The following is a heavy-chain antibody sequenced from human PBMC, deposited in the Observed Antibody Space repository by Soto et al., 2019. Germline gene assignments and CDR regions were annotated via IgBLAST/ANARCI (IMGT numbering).Heavy chain of an antibody. CDR1: GGSFSGYY. V-gene: IGHV4-34*01. D-gene: IGHD5-12*01. Sequence: SETLSLTCAVYGGSFSGYYWSWIRQPPGKGLEWIGEINHSGSTNYNPSLKSRVTISVDTSKNQFSLKLSSVTAADTAVYYCASTPLRGGYDHWMTTPGGFDYWGQGTLVTVSS. CDR2: INHSGST. CDR3: ASTPLRGGYDHWMTTPGGFDY. J-gene: IGHJ4*02.